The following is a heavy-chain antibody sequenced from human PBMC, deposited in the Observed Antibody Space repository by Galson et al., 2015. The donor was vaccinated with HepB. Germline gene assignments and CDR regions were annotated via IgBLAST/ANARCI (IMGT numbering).Heavy chain of an antibody. Sequence: SLRLSCAASGFTFSSYAMHWVRQAPGKGLEWVAVISYDGSNKYYADSVKGRFTISRDNSKNTLYLQMNSLRAEDTAVYYCARGRQQLVTYYYGMDVWGQGTTVTVSS. CDR1: GFTFSSYA. D-gene: IGHD6-13*01. CDR2: ISYDGSNK. CDR3: ARGRQQLVTYYYGMDV. J-gene: IGHJ6*02. V-gene: IGHV3-30-3*01.